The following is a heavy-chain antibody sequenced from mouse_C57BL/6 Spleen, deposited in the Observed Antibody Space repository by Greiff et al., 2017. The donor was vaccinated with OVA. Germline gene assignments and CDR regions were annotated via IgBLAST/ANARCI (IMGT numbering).Heavy chain of an antibody. D-gene: IGHD3-2*02. CDR1: GFTFSSYA. CDR3: TLDSSGYFFDY. V-gene: IGHV5-9-1*02. J-gene: IGHJ2*01. Sequence: DVMLVESGEGLVKPGGSLKLSCAASGFTFSSYAMSWVRQTPEKRLEWVAYISSGGDYIYYADTVKGRFTISRDNSRNTLYLQMNSLKSEDTAMYYCTLDSSGYFFDYWGQGTTLTVSS. CDR2: ISSGGDYI.